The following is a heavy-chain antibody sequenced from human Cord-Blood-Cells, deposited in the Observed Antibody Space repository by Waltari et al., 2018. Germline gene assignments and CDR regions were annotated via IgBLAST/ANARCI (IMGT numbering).Heavy chain of an antibody. J-gene: IGHJ3*02. Sequence: QVQLQESGPGLVTPSETLSLTCTVSGGSIRRHYWTWIRQPPGKGLEWIGYIYYSGSTNYNPSLKSRVTISVDTSKNQFSLKLSSVTAADTAVYYCARGGGRYSSSWYRNAFDIWGQGTMVTVSS. V-gene: IGHV4-59*11. D-gene: IGHD6-13*01. CDR3: ARGGGRYSSSWYRNAFDI. CDR2: IYYSGST. CDR1: GGSIRRHY.